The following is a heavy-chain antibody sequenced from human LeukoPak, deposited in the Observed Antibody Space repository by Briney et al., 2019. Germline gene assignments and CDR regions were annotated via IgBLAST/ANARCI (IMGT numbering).Heavy chain of an antibody. V-gene: IGHV1-18*01. Sequence: ASVKVSCKASGYTFTSHGISWVRQAPGQGLEWMGWISAYNGNTNYAQNLQGRVTMTTDTSTSTAYMELRSLRSDDTAVYYCARASRIFGSGSYFYYWGQGTLVTVPS. CDR2: ISAYNGNT. J-gene: IGHJ4*02. D-gene: IGHD3-10*01. CDR3: ARASRIFGSGSYFYY. CDR1: GYTFTSHG.